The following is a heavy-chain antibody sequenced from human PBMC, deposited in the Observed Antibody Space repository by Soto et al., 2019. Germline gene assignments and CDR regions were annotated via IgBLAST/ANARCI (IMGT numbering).Heavy chain of an antibody. CDR1: GDTFSRHT. CDR3: ARVAEMGTVTKGYYYYMDV. V-gene: IGHV1-69*02. D-gene: IGHD4-17*01. Sequence: QVQLVQSGAEVKKPGSSVKVSCKASGDTFSRHTISWVRQATGQGLEWMGRIIPILGIANYAQKFQGRVTITADKSTSTAYMDRSSLRSEDTAVYYCARVAEMGTVTKGYYYYMDVWGKETTVTVSS. CDR2: IIPILGIA. J-gene: IGHJ6*03.